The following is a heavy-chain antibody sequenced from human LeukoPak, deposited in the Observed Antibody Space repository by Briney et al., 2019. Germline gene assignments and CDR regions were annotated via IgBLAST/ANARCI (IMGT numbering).Heavy chain of an antibody. D-gene: IGHD2-2*01. Sequence: GASVKVSCKASGYTFTDYYLHWVRQAPGQGFECMGWINPNSGDTNYAQKFQGRVTITRDTSISTAHMEMSRLRSDDTAVYYCARANFLYCSSTTCLFDYWGQGTLVTVSS. CDR1: GYTFTDYY. V-gene: IGHV1-2*02. CDR2: INPNSGDT. J-gene: IGHJ4*02. CDR3: ARANFLYCSSTTCLFDY.